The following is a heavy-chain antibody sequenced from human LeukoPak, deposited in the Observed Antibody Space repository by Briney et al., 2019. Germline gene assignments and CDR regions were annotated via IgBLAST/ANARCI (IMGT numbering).Heavy chain of an antibody. V-gene: IGHV4-59*01. CDR2: IYYSGST. CDR3: ARGLRFDWLSG. CDR1: SPSISSYY. Sequence: SETLSLTCTVSSPSISSYYWSWPRQPPEEGREWIGYIYYSGSTNYNPSLKSRVTISVDTYKHQFSLKLSSVTAADTAVYYCARGLRFDWLSGWGQGTLVTVSS. J-gene: IGHJ4*02. D-gene: IGHD3-9*01.